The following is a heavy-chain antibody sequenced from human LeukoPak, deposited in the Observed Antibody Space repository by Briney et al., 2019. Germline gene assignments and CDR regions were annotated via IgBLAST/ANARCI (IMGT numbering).Heavy chain of an antibody. D-gene: IGHD3-16*01. Sequence: ASVKVSCKASGYTFTSYGISWVRQAPGQGLEWMGWSSAYNGNTNYAQKLQGRVTMTTDTSTSTAYMELRSLRSDDTAVYYCARVGAGRVDYYGMDVWGQGTTVTVSS. CDR2: SSAYNGNT. J-gene: IGHJ6*02. CDR3: ARVGAGRVDYYGMDV. CDR1: GYTFTSYG. V-gene: IGHV1-18*01.